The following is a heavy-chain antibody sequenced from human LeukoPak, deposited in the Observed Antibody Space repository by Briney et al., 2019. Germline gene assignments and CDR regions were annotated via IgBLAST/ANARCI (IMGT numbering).Heavy chain of an antibody. CDR3: LVTTRSRGFDY. CDR1: GFTFNNFW. J-gene: IGHJ4*02. V-gene: IGHV3-74*01. CDR2: INGDGTSI. Sequence: GGSLRLSCAASGFTFNNFWMYWVRHAPGKGLVWVSRINGDGTSIIYADSVKGRFAISRDNAKDALYLQMNSLRAEDTAVYYCLVTTRSRGFDYWGQGTLVTVSS. D-gene: IGHD1/OR15-1a*01.